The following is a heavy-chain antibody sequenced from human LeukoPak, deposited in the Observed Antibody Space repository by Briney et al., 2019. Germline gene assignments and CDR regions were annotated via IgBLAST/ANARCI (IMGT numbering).Heavy chain of an antibody. D-gene: IGHD2-2*01. CDR2: INHSGST. V-gene: IGHV4-34*01. J-gene: IGHJ4*02. Sequence: SETLSLTCAVYGGSFSGYYWSWIRQPPGKGLEWIGEINHSGSTNYNPSLKSRVTISVDTSKNQFSLKLSSVTAADTAVYYCARGRPGPDYWGQGILVTVSS. CDR1: GGSFSGYY. CDR3: ARGRPGPDY.